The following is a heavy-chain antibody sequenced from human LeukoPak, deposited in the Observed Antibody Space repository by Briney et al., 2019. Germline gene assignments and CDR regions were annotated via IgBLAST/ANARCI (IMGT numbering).Heavy chain of an antibody. Sequence: SQTLSLTCNVSGASISSGRYYWSWIRQPAGKGLEWIGRIYSRGSTIYNPSLKTRVTMSVDTSKNQFSLKLSSVTAADTAVYYCATDGMVRGPDAWFDSWGQGTLVTVSS. CDR2: IYSRGST. D-gene: IGHD3-10*01. V-gene: IGHV4-61*02. J-gene: IGHJ5*01. CDR3: ATDGMVRGPDAWFDS. CDR1: GASISSGRYY.